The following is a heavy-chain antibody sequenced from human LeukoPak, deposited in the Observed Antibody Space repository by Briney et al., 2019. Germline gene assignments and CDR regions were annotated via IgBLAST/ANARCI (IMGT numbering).Heavy chain of an antibody. CDR3: TSNDYGDYDYYYYYMDV. J-gene: IGHJ6*03. D-gene: IGHD4-17*01. Sequence: GGSLRLSCAASGFTFSSYGMHWVRQASGKGLEWVGRIRSKANSYATAYAASVKGRFTISRDDSKNTAYLQMNSLKTEDTAVYYCTSNDYGDYDYYYYYMDVWGKGTTVTVSS. CDR2: IRSKANSYAT. CDR1: GFTFSSYG. V-gene: IGHV3-73*01.